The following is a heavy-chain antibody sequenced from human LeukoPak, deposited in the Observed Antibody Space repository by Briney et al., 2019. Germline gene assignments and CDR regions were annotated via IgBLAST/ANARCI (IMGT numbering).Heavy chain of an antibody. J-gene: IGHJ3*02. D-gene: IGHD2-8*01. V-gene: IGHV1-69*13. CDR3: AIAGGPIVLMVSKKGDAFDT. CDR2: IIPIFGTA. CDR1: GGTFSSYA. Sequence: SVKVSCKASGGTFSSYAISWVRQAPGQGLEWMGGIIPIFGTANYAQKFQGRVTITADESTSTAYMELSSLRSEDTAVYYCAIAGGPIVLMVSKKGDAFDTWGQGTMVTVSS.